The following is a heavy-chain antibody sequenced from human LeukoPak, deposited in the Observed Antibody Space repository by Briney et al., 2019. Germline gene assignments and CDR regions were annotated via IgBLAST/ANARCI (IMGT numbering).Heavy chain of an antibody. CDR3: ARDGRLTIFVRGIITEGSPPKN. D-gene: IGHD3-10*01. Sequence: ASVKVSCKASGYTFADSYMHWVRQAPGQGLEWMGWINPKTGGTNYAQRFQGRVTMTRDTSIRTAYMELNSLRSDDTAVYYCARDGRLTIFVRGIITEGSPPKNWGQGTLVTVSS. V-gene: IGHV1-2*02. J-gene: IGHJ4*02. CDR2: INPKTGGT. CDR1: GYTFADSY.